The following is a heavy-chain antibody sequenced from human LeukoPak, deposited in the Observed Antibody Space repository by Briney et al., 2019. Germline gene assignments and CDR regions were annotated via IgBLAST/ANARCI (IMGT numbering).Heavy chain of an antibody. CDR3: ARPSNRGYDF. CDR1: GYSFSNYW. V-gene: IGHV5-51*01. Sequence: GEPLKISCKASGYSFSNYWIGWVRQMPGKGLEWMGIIYPSDSDTRYSPSFQGQVTISADKSISTAYLQWSSLKASDTAMYYCARPSNRGYDFWGQGALVTVSS. D-gene: IGHD5-12*01. J-gene: IGHJ4*02. CDR2: IYPSDSDT.